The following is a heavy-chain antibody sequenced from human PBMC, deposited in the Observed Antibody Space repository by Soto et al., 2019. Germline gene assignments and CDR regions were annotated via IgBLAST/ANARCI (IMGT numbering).Heavy chain of an antibody. CDR2: IRSKAYGGTT. D-gene: IGHD6-19*01. V-gene: IGHV3-49*03. CDR1: GFPFGDYA. Sequence: PGGSLRLSCTASGFPFGDYAMSWFRQAPGKGLEWVGFIRSKAYGGTTEYAASVKGRFTISRDDSKSIAYLQMNSLKTEDTAVYYCTRDGVQQWLVRSFSKIDYWGQGTLVTVSS. CDR3: TRDGVQQWLVRSFSKIDY. J-gene: IGHJ4*02.